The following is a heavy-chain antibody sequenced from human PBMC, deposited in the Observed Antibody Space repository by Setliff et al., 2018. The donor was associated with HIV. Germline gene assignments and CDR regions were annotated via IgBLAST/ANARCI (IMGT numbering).Heavy chain of an antibody. J-gene: IGHJ4*02. V-gene: IGHV4-34*01. Sequence: PSETLSLTCAVYGGSFSGYYWSWIRQPPGKGLEWIGEINHSGSTNYNPSLKSRFTISRDNTKNSLYLQMDGLRVEDTAVYYCARLRINDFWGQGTPVTVSS. CDR2: INHSGST. CDR1: GGSFSGYY. CDR3: ARLRINDF.